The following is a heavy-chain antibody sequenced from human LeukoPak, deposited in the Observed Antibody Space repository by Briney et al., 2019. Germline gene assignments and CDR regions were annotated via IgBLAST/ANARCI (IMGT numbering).Heavy chain of an antibody. Sequence: GGSLRLSCAASGFTFSSYAMSWVRQAPGKGLEWVSAISGSGGSTYYADSVKGRFTISRDNSKNTLYLQMNSLRAEDTAVYYCAKDPYRGYSGYETDYWGQGTLITVSS. CDR2: ISGSGGST. CDR1: GFTFSSYA. D-gene: IGHD5-12*01. J-gene: IGHJ4*02. V-gene: IGHV3-23*01. CDR3: AKDPYRGYSGYETDY.